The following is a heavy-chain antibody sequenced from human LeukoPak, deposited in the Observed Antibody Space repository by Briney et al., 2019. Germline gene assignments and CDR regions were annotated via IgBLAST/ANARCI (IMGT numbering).Heavy chain of an antibody. J-gene: IGHJ4*02. Sequence: GGSLTLSCAASGFTVSNNYMRWVRQAPGKGLEWVSFIYSGTIHYSDSVKGRFTISRDNAKNSIYLQMNSLRVEDTAVYYCAKDIVGGGDDYWGQGTLVIVSS. CDR1: GFTVSNNY. V-gene: IGHV3-69-1*02. CDR3: AKDIVGGGDDY. D-gene: IGHD2-21*02. CDR2: IYSGTI.